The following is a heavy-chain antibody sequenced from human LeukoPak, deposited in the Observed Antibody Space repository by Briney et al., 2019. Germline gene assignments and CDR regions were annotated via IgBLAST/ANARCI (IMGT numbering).Heavy chain of an antibody. Sequence: GGSLRLSCAASGFTFSEYYMRWLRQAPGKGGEGVSYISSSGSKIYYADSEKGRFTISRDNANNSLYLQMNSLRAEYTAVYYCARDYYDSSGYYYFHYWGQGTLVTVSS. V-gene: IGHV3-11*01. CDR1: GFTFSEYY. J-gene: IGHJ4*02. D-gene: IGHD3-22*01. CDR3: ARDYYDSSGYYYFHY. CDR2: ISSSGSKI.